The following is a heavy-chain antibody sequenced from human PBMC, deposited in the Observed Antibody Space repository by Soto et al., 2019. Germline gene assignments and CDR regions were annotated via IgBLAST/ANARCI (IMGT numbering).Heavy chain of an antibody. CDR1: GFTFSSYG. J-gene: IGHJ6*02. CDR3: ARTGGQDESDYYYYGMEV. Sequence: QVQLVESGGGVVQPGRSLRLSCAASGFTFSSYGMHWVRQAPGKGLEWVAVIWYDGSNKYYADSVKGRFTISRDNSKHTLCVHMSSLSAEDTDVYSCARTGGQDESDYYYYGMEVWGQGTTVTVSS. D-gene: IGHD2-15*01. CDR2: IWYDGSNK. V-gene: IGHV3-33*01.